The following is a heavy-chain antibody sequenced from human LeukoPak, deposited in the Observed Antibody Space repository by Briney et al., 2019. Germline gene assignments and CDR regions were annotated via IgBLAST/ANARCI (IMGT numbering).Heavy chain of an antibody. CDR3: AILPEDIRTFDP. V-gene: IGHV1-69*13. Sequence: GASVKVSCKASGGTFSSYAISWVRQAPGQGLEWMGRIIPIFGTANYAQKFQGRVTITADESTSTAYMELSSLRSEDTAVYYCAILPEDIRTFDPWGQGTLVTVSS. CDR2: IIPIFGTA. D-gene: IGHD3/OR15-3a*01. J-gene: IGHJ5*02. CDR1: GGTFSSYA.